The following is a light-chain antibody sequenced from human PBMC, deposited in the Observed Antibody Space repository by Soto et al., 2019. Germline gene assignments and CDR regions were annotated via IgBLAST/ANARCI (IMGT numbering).Light chain of an antibody. Sequence: SAPTPPPSASGTPGQRGPLSCSGSRSNIGSNSVYWYQKLPGTAPKLRIYINNQRPSGVPDRFSGSKSGTSATLAITGFQAEDEADHYCASWDISMSASVFGGGTK. J-gene: IGLJ2*01. V-gene: IGLV1-47*02. CDR1: RSNIGSNS. CDR2: INN. CDR3: ASWDISMSASV.